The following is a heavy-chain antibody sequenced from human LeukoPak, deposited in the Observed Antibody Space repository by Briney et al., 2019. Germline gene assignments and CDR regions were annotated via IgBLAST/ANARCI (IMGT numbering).Heavy chain of an antibody. V-gene: IGHV4-34*12. CDR3: ARPGYNYVYAAFDI. CDR1: GGSFTGYY. CDR2: IMHNGNT. J-gene: IGHJ3*02. Sequence: SETLSLTCAVSGGSFTGYYWSWIRQPPGKGVEWIGEIMHNGNTNSNPSLKSRVTISVDTSKKQFSLNLNSVTAADTAVYYCARPGYNYVYAAFDIWGQGTVVTVSS. D-gene: IGHD5-18*01.